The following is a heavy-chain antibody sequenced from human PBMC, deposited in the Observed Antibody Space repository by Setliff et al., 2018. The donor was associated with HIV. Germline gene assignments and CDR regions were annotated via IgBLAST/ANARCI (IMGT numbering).Heavy chain of an antibody. V-gene: IGHV1-2*02. CDR3: ARGRNHDSSGYIGSWFDP. Sequence: ASVKVSCKASGYIFTGYYMHWVRQAPGQGLEWMGCINLNSGDTNYAQKFQDRVTVTRNTSTNTSYVEVRRLRSDGTAVYFCARGRNHDSSGYIGSWFDPWGQGTVVTVSS. D-gene: IGHD3-22*01. CDR1: GYIFTGYY. CDR2: INLNSGDT. J-gene: IGHJ5*02.